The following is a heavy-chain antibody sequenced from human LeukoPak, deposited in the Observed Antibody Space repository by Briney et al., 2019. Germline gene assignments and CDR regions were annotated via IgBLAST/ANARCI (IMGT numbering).Heavy chain of an antibody. CDR1: GFTFSSYS. CDR3: ARVEMATIITPSDY. CDR2: ISSSSSYI. J-gene: IGHJ4*02. V-gene: IGHV3-21*01. D-gene: IGHD5-24*01. Sequence: AGGSLRLSCAASGFTFSSYSMNWVRQAPGKGLEWVSSISSSSSYIYYADSVKGRFTIPRDNAKNSLYLQMNSLRAEDTAVYYCARVEMATIITPSDYWGQGTLVTVSS.